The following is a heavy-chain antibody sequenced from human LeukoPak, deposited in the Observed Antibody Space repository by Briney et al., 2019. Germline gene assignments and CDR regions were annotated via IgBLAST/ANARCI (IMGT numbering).Heavy chain of an antibody. J-gene: IGHJ2*01. CDR2: IYYSGST. D-gene: IGHD3-3*01. CDR1: GASISSYY. CDR3: ARRRITIFGVVSWYFDL. Sequence: PSETLSLTCTVSGASISSYYWGWIRQPPGKGLEWIGSIYYSGSTYYNPSLKSRVTISVDTFKNQFSLKLSSVTAADTAVYYCARRRITIFGVVSWYFDLWGRGTLVTVSS. V-gene: IGHV4-39*01.